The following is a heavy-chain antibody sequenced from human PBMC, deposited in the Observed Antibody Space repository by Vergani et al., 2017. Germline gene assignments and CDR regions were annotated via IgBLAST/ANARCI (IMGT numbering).Heavy chain of an antibody. V-gene: IGHV3-64D*06. Sequence: EVQLVESGGGLVKPGGSLRLSCSASGFTFSSYAMHWVRQAPGKGLEYVSAISSNGGSTYYADSVKGRFTISRDNSKNTLYLQMSSLRAEDTAVYYCVKEGFYDSSGYYYGGFDYWGQGTLVTVSS. D-gene: IGHD3-22*01. CDR2: ISSNGGST. J-gene: IGHJ4*02. CDR1: GFTFSSYA. CDR3: VKEGFYDSSGYYYGGFDY.